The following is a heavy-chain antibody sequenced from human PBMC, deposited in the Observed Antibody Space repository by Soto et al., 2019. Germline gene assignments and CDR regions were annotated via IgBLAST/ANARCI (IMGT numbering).Heavy chain of an antibody. CDR2: LYTGGST. CDR1: GFSVTSNY. V-gene: IGHV3-53*01. CDR3: ARATRYFGSFDS. J-gene: IGHJ4*02. Sequence: EVQLVESGGGLIQPGGSLRLSCFASGFSVTSNYMTWGRPAPGKGLEWVSILYTGGSTYYSDSVKGRSTISRDTPKNTVFLQLNSLRAEDTAIYYCARATRYFGSFDSWGQGTLVSVAS. D-gene: IGHD2-2*01.